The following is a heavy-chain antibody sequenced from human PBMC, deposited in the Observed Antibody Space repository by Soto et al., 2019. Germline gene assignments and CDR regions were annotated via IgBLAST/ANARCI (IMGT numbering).Heavy chain of an antibody. Sequence: VGSLRLSCAASGFTFSSYAMSWVRQAPGKGLEWVSAISGSGGSTYYADSVKGRFTISRDNSKNTLYLQMNSLRAEDTAVYYCAKGVGDFDWLFPHFDYWGQGNLVTVYS. CDR1: GFTFSSYA. CDR2: ISGSGGST. V-gene: IGHV3-23*01. CDR3: AKGVGDFDWLFPHFDY. J-gene: IGHJ4*02. D-gene: IGHD3-9*01.